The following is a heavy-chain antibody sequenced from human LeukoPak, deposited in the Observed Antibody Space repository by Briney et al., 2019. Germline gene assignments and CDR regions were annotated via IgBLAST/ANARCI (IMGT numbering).Heavy chain of an antibody. CDR2: IYYSGRT. Sequence: SETLSLTCTVSGGSISPYYWSWIRQSPGKGLEWIGYIYYSGRTTYNPSLKSRVTISVDTSKNQFSLKLSSVTAADTAVYYCARGRSYGMDVWGQGTTVTVSS. J-gene: IGHJ6*02. V-gene: IGHV4-59*12. CDR3: ARGRSYGMDV. CDR1: GGSISPYY.